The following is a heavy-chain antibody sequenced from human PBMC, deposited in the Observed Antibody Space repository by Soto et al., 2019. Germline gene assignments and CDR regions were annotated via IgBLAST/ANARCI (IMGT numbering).Heavy chain of an antibody. CDR3: ARHVTQFHYDFWSGYTWISQVVPNNWFDP. D-gene: IGHD3-3*01. J-gene: IGHJ5*02. V-gene: IGHV4-39*01. Sequence: SETLSLTCTVSGGSIISSSYYWGLIRQPPGKGLEWIGSIYYSGSTYYNPSLKSRVTISVDTSKNQFSLKLSSVTAADTAVYYCARHVTQFHYDFWSGYTWISQVVPNNWFDPWGQGTLVTVSS. CDR1: GGSIISSSYY. CDR2: IYYSGST.